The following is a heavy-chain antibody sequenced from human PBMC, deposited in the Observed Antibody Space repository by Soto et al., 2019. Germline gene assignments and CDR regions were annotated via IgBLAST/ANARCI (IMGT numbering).Heavy chain of an antibody. J-gene: IGHJ6*03. CDR2: ISSSSSTI. Sequence: GGSLRLSCAASGFTFSRYSMNWVRQAPGKGLEWVSYISSSSSTIYYADSVKGRFTISRDNAKNSLYLQMNSLRAEDTAVYYCASLYIGVDIVATIGADYNSYYMDVWGKGTTVTVSS. CDR1: GFTFSRYS. D-gene: IGHD5-12*01. V-gene: IGHV3-48*01. CDR3: ASLYIGVDIVATIGADYNSYYMDV.